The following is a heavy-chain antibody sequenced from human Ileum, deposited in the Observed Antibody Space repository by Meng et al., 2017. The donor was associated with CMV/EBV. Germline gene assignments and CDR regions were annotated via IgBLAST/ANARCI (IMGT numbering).Heavy chain of an antibody. CDR3: TTGSVEGY. CDR1: GLTIRYAW. V-gene: IGHV3-15*07. Sequence: LSCADSGLTIRYAWMDWVRQAPGKGLEWVGRIKTKGEGGPTDYPAPVKGRFTISRDDSKNTLHLQMNSLKIEDTAVYFCTTGSVEGYWGQGTLVTVSS. J-gene: IGHJ4*02. D-gene: IGHD4-23*01. CDR2: IKTKGEGGPT.